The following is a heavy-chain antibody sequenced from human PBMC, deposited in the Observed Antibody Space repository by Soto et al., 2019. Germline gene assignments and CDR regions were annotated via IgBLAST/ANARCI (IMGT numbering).Heavy chain of an antibody. J-gene: IGHJ4*02. D-gene: IGHD3-22*01. CDR1: GFTFSSYG. Sequence: QVQLVESGGGVVQPGRSLRLSCAASGFTFSSYGMHWVRQAPGKGLEWVAVISYDGSNKYYADSVKGRFTISRDNSKNTLYLQMNSLRAEDTAVYYCAKGGGGYYDSSGYYPNYFDYWGQGTLVTVSS. V-gene: IGHV3-30*18. CDR3: AKGGGGYYDSSGYYPNYFDY. CDR2: ISYDGSNK.